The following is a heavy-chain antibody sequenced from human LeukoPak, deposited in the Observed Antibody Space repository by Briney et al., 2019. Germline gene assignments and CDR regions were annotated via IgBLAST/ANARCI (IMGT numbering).Heavy chain of an antibody. V-gene: IGHV3-30*02. D-gene: IGHD3-9*01. J-gene: IGHJ4*02. Sequence: PGGSLRLPCAASRFTFSSYGMHWVRQAPGKGLEWVAFIRYDGSNKYYADSVKGRFTISRDNSKNTLYLQMNSLRAGDTAVYYCAKEGYDILTGYYSWGQGTLVTVSS. CDR2: IRYDGSNK. CDR1: RFTFSSYG. CDR3: AKEGYDILTGYYS.